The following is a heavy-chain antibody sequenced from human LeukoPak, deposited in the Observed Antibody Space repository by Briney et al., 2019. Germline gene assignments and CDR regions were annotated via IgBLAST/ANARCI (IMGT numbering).Heavy chain of an antibody. CDR1: GFTFSSYW. J-gene: IGHJ6*02. Sequence: GGSLRLSCAASGFTFSSYWMHWVRQAPGKGLVWISRINSDGNSTSYADSVKGRFTISRDNAKNTLYLQMNSLRAEDTAVYYCARVRLELISNGPYYYGMDVWGQGTTVTVSS. CDR2: INSDGNST. D-gene: IGHD1-7*01. V-gene: IGHV3-74*01. CDR3: ARVRLELISNGPYYYGMDV.